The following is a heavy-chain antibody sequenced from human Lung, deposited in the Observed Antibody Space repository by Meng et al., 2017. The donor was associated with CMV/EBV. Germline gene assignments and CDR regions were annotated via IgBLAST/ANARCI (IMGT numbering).Heavy chain of an antibody. CDR2: ISSSGDII. V-gene: IGHV3-48*03. CDR3: ARDKSGPFTIPYYYYGMDV. D-gene: IGHD3-3*01. CDR1: GFTFRSYE. J-gene: IGHJ6*02. Sequence: GESXKISCAASGFTFRSYEMNWVRQAPGMGLEWVSYISSSGDIIYYADSVKGRFSISRDNAKNSLYLQMSSLRADDTAVYYCARDKSGPFTIPYYYYGMDVWXQGTTVTVSS.